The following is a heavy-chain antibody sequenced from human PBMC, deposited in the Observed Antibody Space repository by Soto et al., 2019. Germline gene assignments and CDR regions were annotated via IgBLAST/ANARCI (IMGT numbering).Heavy chain of an antibody. V-gene: IGHV4-4*07. CDR1: GGSISSYY. Sequence: SKTLSLTCTVSGGSISSYYWSWIRQPAGKGLEWIGRIYTSGSTNYNPSLKSRVTMSVDTSKNQFSLKLSSVTAADTAVYYCARDPGYSSGWYESRLFDYWGQGTLVTVS. CDR3: ARDPGYSSGWYESRLFDY. CDR2: IYTSGST. J-gene: IGHJ4*02. D-gene: IGHD6-19*01.